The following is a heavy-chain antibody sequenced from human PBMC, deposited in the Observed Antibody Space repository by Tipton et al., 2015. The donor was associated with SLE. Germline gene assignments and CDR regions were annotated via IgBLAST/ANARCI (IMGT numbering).Heavy chain of an antibody. CDR3: ARDHPVAGPFDY. V-gene: IGHV4-4*07. D-gene: IGHD6-19*01. CDR2: IYTSGST. J-gene: IGHJ4*02. CDR1: GGSISNYY. Sequence: TLSLTCTVSGGSISNYYWSWIRQPAGKGLEWIGRIYTSGSTNYNPALKSRVTMSVDTSKNQFSLKLSSETAADTAVYYCARDHPVAGPFDYWGQGTLVTVSS.